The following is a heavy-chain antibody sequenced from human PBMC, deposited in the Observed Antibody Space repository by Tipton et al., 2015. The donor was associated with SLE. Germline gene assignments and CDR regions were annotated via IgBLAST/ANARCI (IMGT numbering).Heavy chain of an antibody. Sequence: TLSLTCTVSGGSISSGSYYWGWIRQPPGKGLEWIGSIYYSGSTYYNPSLKSRVTISVDTSKNQFSLKLSSVTAADTAVYYCARAAGSDYYGMDVWGQGTTVTVSS. J-gene: IGHJ6*02. D-gene: IGHD6-19*01. V-gene: IGHV4-39*07. CDR3: ARAAGSDYYGMDV. CDR2: IYYSGST. CDR1: GGSISSGSYY.